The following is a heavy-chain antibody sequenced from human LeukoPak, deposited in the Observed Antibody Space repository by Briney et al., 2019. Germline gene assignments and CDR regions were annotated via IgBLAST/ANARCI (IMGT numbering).Heavy chain of an antibody. J-gene: IGHJ4*02. Sequence: ASVTVSCKASGYTFTSDSISWVRQAPGQGLEWMGWISAYNGNTNYAQKLQGRVTMTTDTSTSTAYMELRSLRSDDTAVYYCARGIVGAALYYFDYWGQGTLVTVSS. V-gene: IGHV1-18*01. CDR2: ISAYNGNT. D-gene: IGHD1-26*01. CDR1: GYTFTSDS. CDR3: ARGIVGAALYYFDY.